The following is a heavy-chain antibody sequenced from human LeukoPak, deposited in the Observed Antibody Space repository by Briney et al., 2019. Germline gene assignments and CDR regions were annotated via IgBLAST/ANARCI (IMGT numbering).Heavy chain of an antibody. CDR2: IIPILGIA. CDR3: ATSGPIYYYYYYGMDV. V-gene: IGHV1-69*04. D-gene: IGHD3-9*01. Sequence: SVKVSCKASGGTFSSYAISWVRQAPGQGLEWMGRIIPILGIANYAQKFQGRVTITADKSTSTAYMELSSLRSEDTAVHYCATSGPIYYYYYYGMDVWGQGTTVTVSS. CDR1: GGTFSSYA. J-gene: IGHJ6*02.